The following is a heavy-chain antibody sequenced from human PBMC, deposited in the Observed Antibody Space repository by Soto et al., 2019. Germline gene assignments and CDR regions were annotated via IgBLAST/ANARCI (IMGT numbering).Heavy chain of an antibody. CDR1: GYTFTTYT. V-gene: IGHV1-3*01. D-gene: IGHD3-10*01. CDR3: SRDPGRSWFDP. Sequence: SVKVSCKASGYTFTTYTLQWLRQAPGQRLEWMGWINPGNGDTKYSQTFQGRVTITSDTSASTAYMELSSLRSEDTAVYYCSRDPGRSWFDPWGQGTLVTVSS. CDR2: INPGNGDT. J-gene: IGHJ5*02.